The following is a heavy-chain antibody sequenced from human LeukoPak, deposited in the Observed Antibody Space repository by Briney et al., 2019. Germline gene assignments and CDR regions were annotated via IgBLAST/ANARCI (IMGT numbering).Heavy chain of an antibody. CDR2: MNSDGSTT. D-gene: IGHD7-27*01. J-gene: IGHJ4*02. Sequence: PGGSLRLSCAASGFTFSRDWMHWVRQGPGKGLVWVSRMNSDGSTTNYADSVKGRFTISRDNAKNTLYLQMNGLRAEDTAVYYCVRALMGTSDHWGQGSLVTVSS. CDR1: GFTFSRDW. CDR3: VRALMGTSDH. V-gene: IGHV3-74*01.